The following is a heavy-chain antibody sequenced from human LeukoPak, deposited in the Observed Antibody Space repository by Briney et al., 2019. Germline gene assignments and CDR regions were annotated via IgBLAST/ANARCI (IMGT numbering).Heavy chain of an antibody. CDR2: INPNSGGT. V-gene: IGHV1-2*02. CDR3: AREMNHRTAAGTSFDY. D-gene: IGHD6-13*01. J-gene: IGHJ4*02. Sequence: ASVKVSCKASGYTFTGYYMHWVRQAPGQGLEWMGWINPNSGGTNYAQKFQGRVTMTRDTSISTAYMELSRLRSEDTAVYYCAREMNHRTAAGTSFDYWGQGTLVTVSS. CDR1: GYTFTGYY.